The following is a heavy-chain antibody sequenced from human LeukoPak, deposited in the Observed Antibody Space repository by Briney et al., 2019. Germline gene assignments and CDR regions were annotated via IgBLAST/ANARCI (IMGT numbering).Heavy chain of an antibody. Sequence: PSETLSLTCTVSGASISSRSYYWGWIRQPPGKGLEWIGSMSYSGTTYHNPSLKSRVTISVDTSKNQFSLKLSSVTAADTAVYYCARGLYILRAADPQFQYWGQGTLVTVSS. D-gene: IGHD2-15*01. J-gene: IGHJ4*02. V-gene: IGHV4-39*07. CDR1: GASISSRSYY. CDR3: ARGLYILRAADPQFQY. CDR2: MSYSGTT.